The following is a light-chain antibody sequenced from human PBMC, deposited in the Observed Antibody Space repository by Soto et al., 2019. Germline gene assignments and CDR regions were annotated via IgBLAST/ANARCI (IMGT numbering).Light chain of an antibody. J-gene: IGKJ4*01. V-gene: IGKV3-11*01. CDR2: DAS. CDR3: QQRSNWPPGLT. CDR1: QSVSSY. Sequence: EIVLTQSPATLSLSPGERATLSCWASQSVSSYLAWYQQKPGQAPRLLIYDASNRATGIPARFSGSGSGTDITLTISSLETEDFAVYYCQQRSNWPPGLTFGGGTKVEIK.